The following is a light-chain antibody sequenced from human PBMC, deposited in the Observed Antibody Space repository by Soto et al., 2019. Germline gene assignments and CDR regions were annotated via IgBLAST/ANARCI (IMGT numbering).Light chain of an antibody. J-gene: IGLJ3*02. CDR2: DVS. V-gene: IGLV2-11*01. CDR3: CSSVGSYTSV. Sequence: QSVLTQPRSVSGSPGQSVTISCTGTSSDVGGYNYVSWYQQHPGKAPKLMIYDVSKRPSGVPDRFSGSKSGNTASLTISGLQAEDEADYYCCSSVGSYTSVFGGGTKLTFL. CDR1: SSDVGGYNY.